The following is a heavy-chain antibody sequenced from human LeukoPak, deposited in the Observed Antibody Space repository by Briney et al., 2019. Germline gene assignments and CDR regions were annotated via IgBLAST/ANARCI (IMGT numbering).Heavy chain of an antibody. CDR1: GFTFSSYS. V-gene: IGHV3-33*01. CDR2: IWYDGSNK. D-gene: IGHD2-2*01. CDR3: ARDMYCSSTSCYYLFDY. Sequence: GRSLRLSCAASGFTFSSYSMHWVRQAPGKGLEWVAVIWYDGSNKYYADSVKGRFTISRDNSKNTLYLQMNSLRAEDTAVYYCARDMYCSSTSCYYLFDYWGQGTLVTVSS. J-gene: IGHJ4*02.